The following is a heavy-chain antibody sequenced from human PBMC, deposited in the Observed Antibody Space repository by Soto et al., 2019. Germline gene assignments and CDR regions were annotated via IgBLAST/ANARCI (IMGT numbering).Heavy chain of an antibody. CDR2: ISAYNGHT. Sequence: QVQLVQSGAEVKKPGASVKVSCKASGYTLSSYGISWVRQAPGQGLEWMGWISAYNGHTKYTEKLQGRVTMTTDTSTTTVDMELRSLRSDDTAVYYCARHPDYHDSGDDYFFDYWGQGTLVTVSS. D-gene: IGHD3-22*01. CDR1: GYTLSSYG. V-gene: IGHV1-18*04. J-gene: IGHJ4*02. CDR3: ARHPDYHDSGDDYFFDY.